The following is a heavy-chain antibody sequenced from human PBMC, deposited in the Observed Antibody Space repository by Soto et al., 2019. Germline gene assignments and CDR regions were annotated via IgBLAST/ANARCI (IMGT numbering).Heavy chain of an antibody. J-gene: IGHJ4*02. V-gene: IGHV3-9*01. D-gene: IGHD3-3*01. Sequence: AGGSLRLSCVGTGLNFDDFAMHWVRQAPGKGLEWVSGITWNSRVLAYADSVKGRFTISRDNARNSLYLQMDSLRDEDTALYYCAKGRYDFWSPYYFDSWGQGXLVTVYS. CDR2: ITWNSRVL. CDR3: AKGRYDFWSPYYFDS. CDR1: GLNFDDFA.